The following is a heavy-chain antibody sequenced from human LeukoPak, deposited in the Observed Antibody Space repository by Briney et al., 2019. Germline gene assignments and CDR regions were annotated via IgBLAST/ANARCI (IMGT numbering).Heavy chain of an antibody. J-gene: IGHJ5*02. CDR2: THYSGST. V-gene: IGHV4-59*01. Sequence: SETLSLICTVSGGSISTFYWMWIWQPPGKGLEWIGCTHYSGSTNYSPSLKSRVTMSVDTSKNLFSLKLSSVTAADSAVYYCARGDMMLRGVIDEIDPWGQGTLVTVSS. D-gene: IGHD3-10*01. CDR3: ARGDMMLRGVIDEIDP. CDR1: GGSISTFY.